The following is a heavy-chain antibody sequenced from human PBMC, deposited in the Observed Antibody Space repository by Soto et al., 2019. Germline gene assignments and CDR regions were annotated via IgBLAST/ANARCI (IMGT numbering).Heavy chain of an antibody. D-gene: IGHD4-17*01. CDR3: ARDGGTTVVTRSDWYFDL. J-gene: IGHJ2*01. CDR2: ISYDGSNK. Sequence: QVQLVESGGGVVQPGRSLRLSCAASGFTFSSYAMHWVRQAPGKGLEWVAVISYDGSNKYYADSVKGRFTISRDNSKNTLYLQMNSLRADDTAVYYCARDGGTTVVTRSDWYFDLLGRGTLVTVSS. V-gene: IGHV3-30-3*01. CDR1: GFTFSSYA.